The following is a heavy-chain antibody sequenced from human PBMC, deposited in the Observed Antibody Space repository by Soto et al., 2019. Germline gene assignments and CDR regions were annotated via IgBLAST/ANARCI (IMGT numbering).Heavy chain of an antibody. V-gene: IGHV3-33*01. D-gene: IGHD2-21*02. J-gene: IGHJ2*01. CDR3: ARDVMVTAMVMWYFDL. CDR1: GFTISSYG. CDR2: IWYDGSNT. Sequence: QVQLVESGGGVVQPGRSLRLSCAASGFTISSYGMHWVRQAPGKGLEWVAVIWYDGSNTYYADSVKGRFTISRDNSKNTLYLQMNSLRAEDTAVYYCARDVMVTAMVMWYFDLWGRGTLVTVSS.